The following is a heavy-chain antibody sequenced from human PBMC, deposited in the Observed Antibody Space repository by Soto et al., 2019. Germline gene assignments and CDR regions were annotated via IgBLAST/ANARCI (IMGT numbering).Heavy chain of an antibody. CDR1: GFSIYRND. V-gene: IGHV3-66*01. J-gene: IGHJ4*02. CDR2: IHYDGSP. D-gene: IGHD4-17*01. Sequence: EVQLVQSGGGLVQPGGSLRLSCVASGFSIYRNDMIWVRQAPGKGLEWLAHIHYDGSPYYADSVKGRFTISKDNSKNTLYVQMNSLRSEDSAVYYCAAYGPNAGDGFWGQGTLVTVS. CDR3: AAYGPNAGDGF.